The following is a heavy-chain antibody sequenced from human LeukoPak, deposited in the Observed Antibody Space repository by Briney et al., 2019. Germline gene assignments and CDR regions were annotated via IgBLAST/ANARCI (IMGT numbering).Heavy chain of an antibody. Sequence: SQTLCLTCTVSLGSITSYYWNWIRQPPGKGLECIGSIQYSGSTYCNPSPNSRVAISLDTSKNQLSLNLTSVTAADTAVYYCAGGTWSRAFDSWGQGTMVIVSS. J-gene: IGHJ3*02. CDR1: LGSITSYY. CDR3: AGGTWSRAFDS. CDR2: IQYSGST. D-gene: IGHD1-1*01. V-gene: IGHV4-59*01.